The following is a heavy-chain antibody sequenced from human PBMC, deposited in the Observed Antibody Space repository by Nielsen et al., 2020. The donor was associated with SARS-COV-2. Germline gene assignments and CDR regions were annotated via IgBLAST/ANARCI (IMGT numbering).Heavy chain of an antibody. D-gene: IGHD2-15*01. CDR1: GCTFSSLW. Sequence: GESLKISCAASGCTFSSLWMSWVRQVPGKGLEWVADINPDGSEKFYVDSVKGRFTISRDTAKTSMSLQMNRLRVEDTAVYYCARDWSRAADVWGQGTMVTVSS. CDR3: ARDWSRAADV. V-gene: IGHV3-7*01. CDR2: INPDGSEK. J-gene: IGHJ3*01.